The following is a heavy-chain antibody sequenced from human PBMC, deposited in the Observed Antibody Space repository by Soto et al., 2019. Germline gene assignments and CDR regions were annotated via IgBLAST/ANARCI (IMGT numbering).Heavy chain of an antibody. Sequence: QVQLQESGPGLVKPSQTLSLTCTVSGASINSGGYYWSWIRQLPGKGLEWIGYIYFSGSTYYNPSLERRVTISLDKSQKQFSLKLSYVTDADTAVYDCASGNAWEVLLAYLGQGTLVTVSS. CDR3: ASGNAWEVLLAY. J-gene: IGHJ4*02. CDR2: IYFSGST. D-gene: IGHD1-26*01. V-gene: IGHV4-31*03. CDR1: GASINSGGYY.